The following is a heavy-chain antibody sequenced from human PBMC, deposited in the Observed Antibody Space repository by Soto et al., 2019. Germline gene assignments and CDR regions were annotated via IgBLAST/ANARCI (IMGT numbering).Heavy chain of an antibody. CDR3: ARGETGFGDQNYYYYMDA. V-gene: IGHV4-31*03. D-gene: IGHD3-10*01. CDR2: IYTGGHS. Sequence: QVQLQESGPGLVKPSQTLSLSCSVSGGSIRSDAYHWSWVRHLPGKGLEWIGYIYTGGHSFHNPSLRSRAVISGDTVKNEFSLNLTSVTAADTAVYFCARGETGFGDQNYYYYMDAWGKGIVVTVSS. J-gene: IGHJ6*03. CDR1: GGSIRSDAYH.